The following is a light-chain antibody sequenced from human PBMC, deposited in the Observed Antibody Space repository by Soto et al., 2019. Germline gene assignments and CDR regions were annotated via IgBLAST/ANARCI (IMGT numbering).Light chain of an antibody. CDR3: QQYVNSPGT. J-gene: IGKJ1*01. V-gene: IGKV3-20*01. CDR2: AAS. Sequence: EIVLTQSPGTLSLSPGERATLSCRASQSVSSSYLAWYQQKPGQAPRLLIYAASSRATGIPDRFSGSGSGTDITLTISRLEPEDFAVYSCQQYVNSPGTFGQGTKVEIK. CDR1: QSVSSSY.